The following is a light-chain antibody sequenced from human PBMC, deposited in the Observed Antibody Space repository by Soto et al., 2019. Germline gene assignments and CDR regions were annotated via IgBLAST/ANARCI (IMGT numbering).Light chain of an antibody. CDR2: GAS. CDR1: QSVSSK. Sequence: ERVMTQSPATLSLSPGERVNLSCRASQSVSSKLAWYQQKPGQAPRLLIYGASIRATDIPARFSGSGSGTEFTLTISRLQSEDFAIFYCQQYSNWPYTFGQGTKLEIK. V-gene: IGKV3-15*01. J-gene: IGKJ2*01. CDR3: QQYSNWPYT.